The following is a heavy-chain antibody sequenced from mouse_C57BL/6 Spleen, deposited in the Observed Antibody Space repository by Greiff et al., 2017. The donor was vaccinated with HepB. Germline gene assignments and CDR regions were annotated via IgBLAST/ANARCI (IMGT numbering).Heavy chain of an antibody. D-gene: IGHD1-1*01. CDR3: THYYGSSWGFAY. V-gene: IGHV14-4*01. CDR2: IDPENGDT. Sequence: EVMLVESGAELVRPGASVKLSCTASGFNIKDDYMHWVKQRPEQGLEWIGWIDPENGDTEYASKFQGKATITADTSSNTAYLQLSSLTSEDTAVYYCTHYYGSSWGFAYWGQGTLVTVSA. CDR1: GFNIKDDY. J-gene: IGHJ3*01.